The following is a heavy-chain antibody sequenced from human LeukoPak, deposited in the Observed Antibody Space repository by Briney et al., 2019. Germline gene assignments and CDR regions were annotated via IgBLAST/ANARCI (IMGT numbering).Heavy chain of an antibody. J-gene: IGHJ4*02. Sequence: SETLSLTCTVSGGSISSGDYYWSWIRQPPGKGLEWIGYIYYRGSTYYNPSLKSRVTVSVDTSKNQFSLKLSSVTAADTAVYYCARDRRCSGGSCYTDYWGQGTLVTVSS. V-gene: IGHV4-30-4*01. CDR3: ARDRRCSGGSCYTDY. CDR2: IYYRGST. D-gene: IGHD2-15*01. CDR1: GGSISSGDYY.